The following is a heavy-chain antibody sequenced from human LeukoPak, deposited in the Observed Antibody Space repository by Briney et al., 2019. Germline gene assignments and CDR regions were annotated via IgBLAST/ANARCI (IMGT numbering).Heavy chain of an antibody. D-gene: IGHD4-17*01. Sequence: PGRSLRLSCAASGFTFSSYGMHWVRQAPGKGLEWVAVIWYDGSNKYFADSLKGRFTISRDNSKNTLYLQMNSLRAEDTAVYYCATYGDSRRRDWYFDLWGRGTLVTVSS. CDR2: IWYDGSNK. CDR1: GFTFSSYG. J-gene: IGHJ2*01. CDR3: ATYGDSRRRDWYFDL. V-gene: IGHV3-33*01.